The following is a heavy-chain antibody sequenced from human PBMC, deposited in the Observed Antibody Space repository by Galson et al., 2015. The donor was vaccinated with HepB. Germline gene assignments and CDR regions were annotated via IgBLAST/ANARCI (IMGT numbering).Heavy chain of an antibody. CDR3: TTLTASGDYVWGSYRYYFDY. Sequence: SLRLSCAASGFTFSGSAMHWVRQASGKGLEWVGRIRSKANSYATAYAASVKGRFTISRDDSKNTAYLQMNSLKTEDTAVYYCTTLTASGDYVWGSYRYYFDYWGQGTLVTVSS. J-gene: IGHJ4*02. D-gene: IGHD3-16*02. V-gene: IGHV3-73*01. CDR1: GFTFSGSA. CDR2: IRSKANSYAT.